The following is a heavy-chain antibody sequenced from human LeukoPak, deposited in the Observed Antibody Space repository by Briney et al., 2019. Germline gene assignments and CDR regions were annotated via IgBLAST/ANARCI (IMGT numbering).Heavy chain of an antibody. V-gene: IGHV4-59*08. CDR3: ASRYDYVWGSYRPNWYFDL. CDR1: SGSITNYY. D-gene: IGHD3-16*02. J-gene: IGHJ2*01. CDR2: IYYSGST. Sequence: PSETLSLTCTVSSGSITNYYWSWIRQPPGKELEWIGYIYYSGSTNYNPSLKSRVTISVDTSKNQFSLKLSSVTAADTAVYYCASRYDYVWGSYRPNWYFDLWGRGTLVTVSS.